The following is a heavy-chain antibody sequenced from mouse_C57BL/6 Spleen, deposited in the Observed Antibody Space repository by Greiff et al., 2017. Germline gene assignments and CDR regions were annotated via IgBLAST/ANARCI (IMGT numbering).Heavy chain of an antibody. Sequence: DVKLVESGPELVKPGDSVKISCKASGYSFTGYFMNWVMQSHGKSLEWIGRINPYNGDTFYNQKFKGKATLTVDKSSSTAHMELRSLTSEDSAVYYCARPYDYDDGAWCAYWGQGTLVTVSA. D-gene: IGHD2-4*01. CDR2: INPYNGDT. J-gene: IGHJ3*01. CDR1: GYSFTGYF. V-gene: IGHV1-20*01. CDR3: ARPYDYDDGAWCAY.